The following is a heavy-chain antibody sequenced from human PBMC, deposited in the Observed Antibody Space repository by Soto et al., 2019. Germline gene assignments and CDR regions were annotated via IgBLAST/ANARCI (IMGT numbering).Heavy chain of an antibody. Sequence: WASVKVSCKASGGTFSSYAISWVRQAPGHGLEWVGWISPYNGETHYGQKFQGRVTLTTDTSTSAAYMALKSLTSDDTAVYFCARVSSRTTLDSWGPGTLVTVSS. CDR2: ISPYNGET. J-gene: IGHJ4*02. D-gene: IGHD2-2*01. V-gene: IGHV1-18*01. CDR1: GGTFSSYA. CDR3: ARVSSRTTLDS.